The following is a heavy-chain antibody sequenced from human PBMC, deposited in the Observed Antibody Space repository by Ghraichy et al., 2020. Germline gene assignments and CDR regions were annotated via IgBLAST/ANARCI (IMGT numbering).Heavy chain of an antibody. CDR1: GFTFSSFA. J-gene: IGHJ4*02. D-gene: IGHD1-1*01. Sequence: GGSLRLSCAASGFTFSSFAMSWVRQAPGKGLEWVSSLGSSGESTYYADSVKGRFTISRDNSKNTMYLQMNSLSAGDTAVYYCAKLAYNWNDGDYWGQGTLVTCSS. V-gene: IGHV3-23*01. CDR2: LGSSGEST. CDR3: AKLAYNWNDGDY.